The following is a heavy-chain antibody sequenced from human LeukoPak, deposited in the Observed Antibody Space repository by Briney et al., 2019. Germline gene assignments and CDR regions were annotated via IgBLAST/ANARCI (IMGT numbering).Heavy chain of an antibody. D-gene: IGHD3-10*01. CDR3: ARDIRVRDLLSWYYYGMDV. Sequence: KFAHPLTHLFNVKGASSRRVDFSGSWIPQHPRKGLEWIGYIYYSGSTYYNPSLKCRVTISVDTSKNQFSLKLSSVAAADTAVYYCARDIRVRDLLSWYYYGMDVWGQGTTVTVSS. J-gene: IGHJ6*02. V-gene: IGHV4-30-4*08. CDR1: GASSRRVDFS. CDR2: IYYSGST.